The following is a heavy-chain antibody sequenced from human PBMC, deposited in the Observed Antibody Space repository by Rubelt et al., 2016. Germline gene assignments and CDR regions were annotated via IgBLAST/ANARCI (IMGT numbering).Heavy chain of an antibody. J-gene: IGHJ4*02. V-gene: IGHV3-74*01. CDR2: INSDGSST. CDR3: ARDGYDILTGFRNFVY. D-gene: IGHD3-9*01. Sequence: EVQLVESGGGLVQPGGSLRLSCAASGFTFSSYSMNWVRQAPGKGLEWVSRINSDGSSTSYADSVKGRFTISGDNAKNTLYLQMNSLRAEDTAVYYCARDGYDILTGFRNFVYWGQGTLVTVSS. CDR1: GFTFSSYS.